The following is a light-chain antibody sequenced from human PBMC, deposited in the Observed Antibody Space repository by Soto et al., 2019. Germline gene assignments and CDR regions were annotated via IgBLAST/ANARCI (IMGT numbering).Light chain of an antibody. V-gene: IGKV4-1*01. CDR1: QSVLYSSNNKNY. Sequence: DIVMTQSPDSLAVSLGERATINCKSSQSVLYSSNNKNYLAWYQQKPGQPPKLLIYWASTRESGVPDRFSGSGSGTDFTRTISSLQAEDVAVYYCQQYYSTPRALTFGGGTKVEIK. CDR3: QQYYSTPRALT. CDR2: WAS. J-gene: IGKJ4*01.